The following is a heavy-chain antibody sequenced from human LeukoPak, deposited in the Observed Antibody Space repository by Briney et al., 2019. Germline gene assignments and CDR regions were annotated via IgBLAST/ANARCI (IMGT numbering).Heavy chain of an antibody. CDR3: ARPSGMGPAFDI. CDR1: SASVSSYY. V-gene: IGHV4-59*08. D-gene: IGHD1-1*01. CDR2: IYRSGSI. Sequence: PSETLSLTCTFSSASVSSYYWSWIRQPPGKGLEWIGYIYRSGSINYNPSLKSRVTISVDTSKNLFSLKLSSVTAADTAVYYCARPSGMGPAFDIWGQGTMVTVSS. J-gene: IGHJ3*02.